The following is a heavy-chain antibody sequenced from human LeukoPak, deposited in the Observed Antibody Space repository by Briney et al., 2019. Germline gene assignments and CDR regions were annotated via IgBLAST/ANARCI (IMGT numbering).Heavy chain of an antibody. J-gene: IGHJ6*03. CDR2: VSSSSSLI. V-gene: IGHV3-48*01. CDR1: GFTLNMYS. CDR3: AREDGYCSGGSCYTWYYMDV. D-gene: IGHD2-15*01. Sequence: PGGSLRLSCAASGFTLNMYSMNWVRQAPGKGLEWVSYVSSSSSLIYYSDSVRGRFTISRDSATNSVSLQMNSLRVEHTAVYYCAREDGYCSGGSCYTWYYMDVWGKGTTVTVSS.